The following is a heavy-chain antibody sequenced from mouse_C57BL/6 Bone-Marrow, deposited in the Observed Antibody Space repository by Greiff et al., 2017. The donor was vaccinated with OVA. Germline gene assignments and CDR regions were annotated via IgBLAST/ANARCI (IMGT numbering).Heavy chain of an antibody. D-gene: IGHD2-5*01. J-gene: IGHJ4*01. CDR1: GFSFNTYA. Sequence: EVQLVESGGGLVQPKGSLKLSCAASGFSFNTYAMNWVRQAPGKGLEWVARIRSKSNNYATYYADSVKDRFTISSDDSESMLYLQMNNLKAEDTAMYYGVRCSNSDYAMDYWGQGTSVTVSA. V-gene: IGHV10-1*01. CDR3: VRCSNSDYAMDY. CDR2: IRSKSNNYAT.